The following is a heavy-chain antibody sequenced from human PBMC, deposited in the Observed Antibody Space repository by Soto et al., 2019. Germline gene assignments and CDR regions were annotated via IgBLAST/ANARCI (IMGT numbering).Heavy chain of an antibody. D-gene: IGHD3-3*01. J-gene: IGHJ4*02. CDR3: AKDSSTRFLEWLFPWDI. V-gene: IGHV3-23*01. CDR1: GFTFSSYA. Sequence: GGSLRLSCAASGFTFSSYAMSWVRQAPGKGLEWVSAISGSGGSTYYADSVKGRFTISRDNSKNTLYLQMNSLRAEDTAVYYCAKDSSTRFLEWLFPWDIWGQGTLVTVSS. CDR2: ISGSGGST.